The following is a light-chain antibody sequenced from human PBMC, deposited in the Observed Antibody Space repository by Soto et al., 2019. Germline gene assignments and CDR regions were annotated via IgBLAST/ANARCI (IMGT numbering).Light chain of an antibody. Sequence: ALTQPASVSGSPGQSIAISCTGTSSDVGGYNYVSWYQQHPGKTPKLMICDVSNRPSGVSNRFSGSKSGNTASLTISGLQAEDEAEFYCSSYTSSSTYVFATGTKVTV. J-gene: IGLJ1*01. CDR3: SSYTSSSTYV. V-gene: IGLV2-14*03. CDR2: DVS. CDR1: SSDVGGYNY.